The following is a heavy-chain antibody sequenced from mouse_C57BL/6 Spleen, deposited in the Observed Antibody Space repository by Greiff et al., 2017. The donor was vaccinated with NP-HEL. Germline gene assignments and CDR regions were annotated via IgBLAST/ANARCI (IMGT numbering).Heavy chain of an antibody. J-gene: IGHJ4*01. CDR3: ARDEADGYWYAMDC. Sequence: EVHLVESGGDLVKPGGSLKLSCAASGFTFSSYGMSWVRQTPDKRLEWVATISSGGSYTYYPDSVKGRFTISRDNAKNTLYLQMSSLKSEDTAMYYWARDEADGYWYAMDCWGQGTSVTVSS. CDR1: GFTFSSYG. CDR2: ISSGGSYT. V-gene: IGHV5-6*01. D-gene: IGHD2-3*01.